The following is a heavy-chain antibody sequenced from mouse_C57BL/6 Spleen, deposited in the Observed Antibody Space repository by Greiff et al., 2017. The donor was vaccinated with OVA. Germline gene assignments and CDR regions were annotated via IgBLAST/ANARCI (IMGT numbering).Heavy chain of an antibody. J-gene: IGHJ4*01. CDR1: GYTFTDYY. V-gene: IGHV1-34*01. CDR2: IYPNTGGN. CDR3: ARESSTVVASYCAMDY. D-gene: IGHD1-1*01. Sequence: VQLQQSGPELVKPGASVKMSCKASGYTFTDYYMHWVKQSHGKSLEWIGYIYPNTGGNGYNQKFKGKATLTVDKSSSTAYMELRHLTSEDSVVYYCARESSTVVASYCAMDYWGQGTSVTVSS.